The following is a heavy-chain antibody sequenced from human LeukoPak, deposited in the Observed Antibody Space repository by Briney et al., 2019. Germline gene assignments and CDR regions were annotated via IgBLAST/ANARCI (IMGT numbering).Heavy chain of an antibody. V-gene: IGHV1-2*02. CDR3: APVRGGDYFDY. D-gene: IGHD2-2*01. CDR1: GYTFTY. J-gene: IGHJ4*02. Sequence: ASVKVSCKTSGYTFTYMHWVRQAPGQGLEWMGWINPNSGDTDYAQNSQGRVTMTRDTSISTAYMELSRLRSDDTAVYYCAPVRGGDYFDYWGQGTLVTVSS. CDR2: INPNSGDT.